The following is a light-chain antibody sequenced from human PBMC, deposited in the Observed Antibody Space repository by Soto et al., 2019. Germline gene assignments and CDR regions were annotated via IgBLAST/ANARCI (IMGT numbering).Light chain of an antibody. V-gene: IGKV1-9*01. CDR2: EAS. CDR1: QDIGSD. Sequence: DIQLTQSPSFLSASVGDRVTVTCRASQDIGSDLAWYQQKPGTAPKVLIYEASSLQSGVPSRFGGSGSGTEFTLTISSLQPEDFATYFCQQRDSYPRTFGQGTKLEIK. J-gene: IGKJ2*02. CDR3: QQRDSYPRT.